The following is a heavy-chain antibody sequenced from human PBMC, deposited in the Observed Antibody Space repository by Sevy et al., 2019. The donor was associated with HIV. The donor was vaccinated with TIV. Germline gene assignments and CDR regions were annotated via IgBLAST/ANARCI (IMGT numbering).Heavy chain of an antibody. CDR1: GFTFSSYG. CDR3: AKKLEPGNYFDY. CDR2: ISYDGSNK. D-gene: IGHD1-1*01. J-gene: IGHJ4*02. Sequence: GGSLRLSCAASGFTFSSYGMHWVRQAPGKGLEWVAVISYDGSNKYYAHSVKGRFTISRDNSKNTLYLQMNSLRAEDTAVYYCAKKLEPGNYFDYWGQGTLVTVSS. V-gene: IGHV3-30*18.